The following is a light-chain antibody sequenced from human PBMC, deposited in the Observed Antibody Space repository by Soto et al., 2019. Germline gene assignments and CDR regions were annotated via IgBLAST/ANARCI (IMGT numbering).Light chain of an antibody. CDR1: HSVLSSSNTKNY. CDR3: QQNFDTPT. CDR2: WAS. J-gene: IGKJ4*01. Sequence: DNVMTQSPDSLAVSLGERATINCNCGHSVLSSSNTKNYLAWYQQTPGQPPKLLIYWASTREAGVPDRLSGSGSGTDFTLTSSRQQAEDVAVYYCQQNFDTPTFGGGTKVDIK. V-gene: IGKV4-1*01.